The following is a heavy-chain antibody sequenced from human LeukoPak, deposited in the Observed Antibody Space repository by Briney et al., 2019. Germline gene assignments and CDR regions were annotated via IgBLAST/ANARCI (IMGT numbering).Heavy chain of an antibody. D-gene: IGHD6-25*01. CDR3: AASSGFDY. Sequence: PGRSLRLSCTASGFTFGYYAMSWVRQAPGKRLEWVGYIRSRAYGGAAEYAASVKGRFTITRDDSKSIAYLQMSSLNIEDTAVYYCAASSGFDYWGQGTLVTVSS. J-gene: IGHJ4*02. CDR2: IRSRAYGGAA. V-gene: IGHV3-49*04. CDR1: GFTFGYYA.